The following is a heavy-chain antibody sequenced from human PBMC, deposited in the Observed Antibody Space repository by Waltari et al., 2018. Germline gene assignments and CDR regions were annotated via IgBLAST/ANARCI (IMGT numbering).Heavy chain of an antibody. CDR1: GGTFNSYA. CDR2: IIPICGTG. Sequence: QVQLVQSGAEVKKPGSSVKVSCKASGGTFNSYAISWVRQAPGQGLEWMGRIIPICGTGNYAKKFQGRVTITADKSTSTADMELSRLRSEGTAVYYCARDRGYSSTWYRWLDPWGQGTLVTVSS. J-gene: IGHJ5*02. D-gene: IGHD6-13*01. V-gene: IGHV1-69*13. CDR3: ARDRGYSSTWYRWLDP.